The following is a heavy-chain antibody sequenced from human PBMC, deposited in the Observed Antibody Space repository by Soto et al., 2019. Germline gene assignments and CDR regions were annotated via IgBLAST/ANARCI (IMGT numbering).Heavy chain of an antibody. CDR2: MNPNSGNT. D-gene: IGHD2-15*01. J-gene: IGHJ3*02. CDR3: ARGYCSGGSCYSDAFDI. CDR1: GYTFTSYD. V-gene: IGHV1-8*01. Sequence: QVQLVQSGAEVKKPGASVKVSCKASGYTFTSYDINWVRQATGQGLEWMGWMNPNSGNTGYAQKFAGRVTMTRNTSISTAYMELSSLRSEDTAVYYCARGYCSGGSCYSDAFDIWGQGTMVTVSS.